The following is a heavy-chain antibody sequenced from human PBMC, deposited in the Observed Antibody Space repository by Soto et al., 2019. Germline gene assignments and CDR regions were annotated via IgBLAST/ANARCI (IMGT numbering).Heavy chain of an antibody. J-gene: IGHJ5*02. CDR3: ARERPDGARLDP. Sequence: TLSLTCTVSGGSISSGDYYWSWIRQPPGKGLEWIGYIYYSGSTYYNPSLKSRVTISVDTSKNQFSLKLSSVTAADTAVYYCARERPDGARLDPWGQGTLVTVSS. V-gene: IGHV4-30-4*01. D-gene: IGHD6-6*01. CDR2: IYYSGST. CDR1: GGSISSGDYY.